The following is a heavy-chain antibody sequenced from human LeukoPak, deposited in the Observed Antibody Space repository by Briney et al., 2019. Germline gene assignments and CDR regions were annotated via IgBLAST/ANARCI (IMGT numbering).Heavy chain of an antibody. CDR1: GFTFSSYG. J-gene: IGHJ4*02. CDR3: AGIAVAGNDH. Sequence: PGRSLRLSCAASGFTFSSYGMHWVRQAPGKGLEWVAVISYDGSNKYYADSVKGRFTISRDNSENTLYLQMNSLRAEDTAVYYCAGIAVAGNDHWGQGTLVTVSS. V-gene: IGHV3-30*03. D-gene: IGHD6-19*01. CDR2: ISYDGSNK.